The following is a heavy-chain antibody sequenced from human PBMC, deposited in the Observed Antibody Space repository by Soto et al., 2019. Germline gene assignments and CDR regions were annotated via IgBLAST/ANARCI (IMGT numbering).Heavy chain of an antibody. V-gene: IGHV5-51*01. CDR2: IFPGDSDT. J-gene: IGHJ4*02. Sequence: PGESVKISCKGSGYSFTSYNIGWVLQMPWKGLEWMGIIFPGDSDTRYSPSFQGQVTISADKSTSTAYLQWSSLKASDTAMYYCARNSTYSDLPTGSYFDYWGQGTLVTVSS. D-gene: IGHD3-9*01. CDR1: GYSFTSYN. CDR3: ARNSTYSDLPTGSYFDY.